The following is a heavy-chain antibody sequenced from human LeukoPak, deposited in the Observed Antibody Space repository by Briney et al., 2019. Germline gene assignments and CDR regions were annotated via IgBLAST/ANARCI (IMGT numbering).Heavy chain of an antibody. V-gene: IGHV4-59*01. CDR1: GGSISSYY. CDR2: MFYSGGT. J-gene: IGHJ2*01. CDR3: AREGLVWFGVKYFDL. D-gene: IGHD3-10*01. Sequence: SETLSLTCTVSGGSISSYYWSWIRQPPGKGLEWIGYMFYSGGTNYNPSLKSRVTISVDTSKNQFSLNLSSVTAADTAVYYCAREGLVWFGVKYFDLWGRGTLVTVSS.